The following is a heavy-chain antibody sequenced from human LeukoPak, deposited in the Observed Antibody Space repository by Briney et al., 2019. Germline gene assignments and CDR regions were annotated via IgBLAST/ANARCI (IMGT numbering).Heavy chain of an antibody. D-gene: IGHD1-26*01. CDR1: GYTFTAYY. V-gene: IGHV1-2*02. J-gene: IGHJ5*01. CDR2: INPNSGGT. CDR3: ARPWEITMSERSYNWFDS. Sequence: ASVKVSCKASGYTFTAYYIHWVRQAPGQGLEWMGRINPNSGGTNYAQKFQGRVTMTRDTSVSTAYMELSRLRSDDTAVYYCARPWEITMSERSYNWFDSWGQGTLVTVSS.